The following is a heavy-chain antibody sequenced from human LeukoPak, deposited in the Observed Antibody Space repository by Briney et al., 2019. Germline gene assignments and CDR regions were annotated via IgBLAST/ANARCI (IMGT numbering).Heavy chain of an antibody. V-gene: IGHV1-46*01. CDR1: GYTFTSYH. CDR3: ARVADSSGYYWFDY. D-gene: IGHD3-22*01. J-gene: IGHJ4*02. Sequence: ASVKVSCKASGYTFTSYHMHWVRQAPGQGLEWMGILNPSGTYAQKFQGRVTMTRDTSTSTVYMELSSLRSEDTAVYYCARVADSSGYYWFDYWGQGTLVTVSS. CDR2: LNPSG.